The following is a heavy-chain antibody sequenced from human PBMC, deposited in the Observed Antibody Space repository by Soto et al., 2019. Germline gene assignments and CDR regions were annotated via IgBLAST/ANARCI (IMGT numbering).Heavy chain of an antibody. CDR1: GFTFSSYA. D-gene: IGHD6-19*01. CDR2: ISYDGSNK. CDR3: ARDRGRHWLATDY. J-gene: IGHJ4*02. V-gene: IGHV3-30-3*01. Sequence: QVQLVESGGGVVQPGRSLRLSCAASGFTFSSYAMHWVRQAPGKGLEWVAVISYDGSNKYYADSVKGRFTISRDNSKNKLFLQMNSLRAEDTAEYYRARDRGRHWLATDYWGQGTLVTVSS.